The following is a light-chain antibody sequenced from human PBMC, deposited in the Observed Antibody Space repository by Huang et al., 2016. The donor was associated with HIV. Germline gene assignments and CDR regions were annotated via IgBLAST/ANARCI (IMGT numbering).Light chain of an antibody. J-gene: IGKJ5*01. CDR1: QDINNY. CDR3: QQYEDLRPIT. V-gene: IGKV1-33*01. Sequence: DIQMTQSPSSLSASVGDRVTITCQASQDINNYLNWYQQKPGKAPKLLIYDASNLDPGVPSRFSGGGSGTDFTFTISGLQPEDFAIYYCQQYEDLRPITFGQGTRLEIK. CDR2: DAS.